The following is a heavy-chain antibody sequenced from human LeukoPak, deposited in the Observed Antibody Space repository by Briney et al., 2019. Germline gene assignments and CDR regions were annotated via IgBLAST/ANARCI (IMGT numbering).Heavy chain of an antibody. V-gene: IGHV1-2*04. CDR3: ARESGIAVARRWFDP. D-gene: IGHD6-19*01. J-gene: IGHJ5*02. Sequence: ASVKVSCKASGYTFTGYYMHWVRQAPGQGLEWMGWINPNSGGTNYAQKFQGWVTMTRDTSISTAYMELSSLRSEDTAVYYCARESGIAVARRWFDPWGQGTLVTVSS. CDR1: GYTFTGYY. CDR2: INPNSGGT.